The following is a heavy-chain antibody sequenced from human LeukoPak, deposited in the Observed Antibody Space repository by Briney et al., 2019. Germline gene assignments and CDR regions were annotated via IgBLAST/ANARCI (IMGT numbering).Heavy chain of an antibody. V-gene: IGHV3-48*03. CDR2: FSRSGSTI. J-gene: IGHJ3*01. CDR3: ARDHYSGQPVDAFDF. CDR1: SYTYNRYD. Sequence: PGGSVTLFCAASSYTYNRYDVNWVRQSTGKGLEGVSYFSRSGSTIYYADSVKGRFSISRDNAKNSLYLQMNSMRAEDTAVYYCARDHYSGQPVDAFDFWGQGTMVTVSS. D-gene: IGHD6-19*01.